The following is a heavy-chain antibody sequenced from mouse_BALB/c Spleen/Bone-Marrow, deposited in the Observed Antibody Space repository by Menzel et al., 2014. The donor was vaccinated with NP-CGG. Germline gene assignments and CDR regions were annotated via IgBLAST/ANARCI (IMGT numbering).Heavy chain of an antibody. CDR3: ARLGLFAY. CDR2: IDPANGNT. D-gene: IGHD3-1*01. J-gene: IGHJ3*01. CDR1: GFNIKDTY. V-gene: IGHV14-3*02. Sequence: DVKLVESGAELVKPGASVKLSCTASGFNIKDTYMHWVKQRPEQGLEWIGRIDPANGNTKYDPKFQGKATITADTSSNTAYLQLSSLTSEDTAVYYCARLGLFAYWGQGTLVTVSA.